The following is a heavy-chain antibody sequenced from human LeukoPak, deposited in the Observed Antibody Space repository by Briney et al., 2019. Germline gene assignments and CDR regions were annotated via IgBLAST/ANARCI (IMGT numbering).Heavy chain of an antibody. CDR1: GFTFSSYG. J-gene: IGHJ4*02. Sequence: PGGSLRLSCAASGFTFSSYGMSWVRQAPGKGLEWVSAISGSGGSTYYADSVKGRFTISRDNSKNTLYLQMNSLRAEDTAVYYCAKDSENRYCSSTSCYDRFDYWGQGTLVTVSS. CDR3: AKDSENRYCSSTSCYDRFDY. D-gene: IGHD2-2*01. V-gene: IGHV3-23*01. CDR2: ISGSGGST.